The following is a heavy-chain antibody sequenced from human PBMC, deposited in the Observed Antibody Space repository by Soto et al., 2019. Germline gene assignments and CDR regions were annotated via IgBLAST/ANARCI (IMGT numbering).Heavy chain of an antibody. Sequence: QVQLVQSGAEVKRPGSSVKVSCKASGGTFSTFAISWVRQAPGQGLEWMGGLIPLFDTTNHAQKFQGRVTIIAEESKSTAYMELRSLRFEYTAVYSCARARAERARSYAFWGGSFDAWGQGTLVSVSS. CDR3: ARARAERARSYAFWGGSFDA. D-gene: IGHD3-3*01. J-gene: IGHJ4*02. CDR1: GGTFSTFA. V-gene: IGHV1-69*01. CDR2: LIPLFDTT.